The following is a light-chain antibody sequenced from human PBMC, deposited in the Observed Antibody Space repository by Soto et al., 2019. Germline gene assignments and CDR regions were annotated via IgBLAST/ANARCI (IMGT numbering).Light chain of an antibody. Sequence: DIPMTQSPSTLSASVGDRVTITCRASQSISSWLAWYQQKPGKAPKLLIYKASNSESGVPSRFSGSGSGTESTLTISSLQPDDFATYYCQQYNSYVFTFGQGTRLEIK. V-gene: IGKV1-5*03. CDR1: QSISSW. J-gene: IGKJ5*01. CDR3: QQYNSYVFT. CDR2: KAS.